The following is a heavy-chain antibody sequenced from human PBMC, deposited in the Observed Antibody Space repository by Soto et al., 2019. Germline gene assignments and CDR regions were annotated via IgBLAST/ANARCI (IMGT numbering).Heavy chain of an antibody. V-gene: IGHV3-30-3*01. Sequence: QVQLVESGGGVVQPGRSLRLSCAASGFTFSSYAMHWVRQAPGKGLEWVAVISYDGSNKYYADSMKGRFTISRDNSKNTLYLQMNSLRAEDTAVYYCASLIDYWGQGTLVTVSS. J-gene: IGHJ4*02. CDR2: ISYDGSNK. CDR3: ASLIDY. CDR1: GFTFSSYA.